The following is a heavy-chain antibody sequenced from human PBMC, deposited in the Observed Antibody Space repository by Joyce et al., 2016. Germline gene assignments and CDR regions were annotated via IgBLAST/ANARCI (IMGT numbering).Heavy chain of an antibody. CDR1: GYSFTSYW. Sequence: EVQLVQSGAEVKKPGESLRISCKGSGYSFTSYWINWVRQMPGKDLEWMGRIDPSDSYTNYSPSFQGHVTISADKSISTAYLQWSSLKASDTAMYYCARPRYCSGGSCLNWFDPWGQGTLVTVSS. CDR3: ARPRYCSGGSCLNWFDP. D-gene: IGHD2-15*01. V-gene: IGHV5-10-1*01. J-gene: IGHJ5*02. CDR2: IDPSDSYT.